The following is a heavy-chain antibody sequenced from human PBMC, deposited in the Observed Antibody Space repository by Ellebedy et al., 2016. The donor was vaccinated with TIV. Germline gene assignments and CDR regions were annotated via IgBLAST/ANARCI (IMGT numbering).Heavy chain of an antibody. D-gene: IGHD2-15*01. J-gene: IGHJ2*01. V-gene: IGHV3-21*06. Sequence: GESLKISCAASGFTFDTYTMNWVRQAPGKGLEWVSSITSGGSYVDYAYSLKGRFTVSRAHAKTSLYLQMNSLRADDTAVSYCASAGGSTGSDWYFDRWGRGTLVTVSS. CDR1: GFTFDTYT. CDR3: ASAGGSTGSDWYFDR. CDR2: ITSGGSYV.